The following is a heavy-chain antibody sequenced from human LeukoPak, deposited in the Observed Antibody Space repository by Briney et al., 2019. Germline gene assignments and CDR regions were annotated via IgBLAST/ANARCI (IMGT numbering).Heavy chain of an antibody. CDR1: GGSISSYY. D-gene: IGHD2-2*02. Sequence: DPSETLSLTCTVSGGSISSYYWSWIRQPAGKGLEWIGRIYTSGSTNYNPSLKSRVTMSVDTSKNQFSLKLSSVTAADTAVYYCARESRGYCSSTSCDNPVDYWGQGTLVTVSS. CDR3: ARESRGYCSSTSCDNPVDY. CDR2: IYTSGST. V-gene: IGHV4-4*07. J-gene: IGHJ4*02.